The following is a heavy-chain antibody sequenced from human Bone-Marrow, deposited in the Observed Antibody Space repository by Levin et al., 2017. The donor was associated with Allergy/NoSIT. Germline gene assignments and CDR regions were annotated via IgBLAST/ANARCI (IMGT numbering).Heavy chain of an antibody. Sequence: VASVKVSRKASGYTFTSYGISWVRQAPGQGLEWMGWISAYNGNTNYAQKLQGRVTMTTDTSTSTAYMELRSLRSDDTAVYYCARDSPPVDMVVVPAAIGYYDDYMDVWGKGTTVTVSS. D-gene: IGHD2-2*03. J-gene: IGHJ6*03. V-gene: IGHV1-18*01. CDR3: ARDSPPVDMVVVPAAIGYYDDYMDV. CDR2: ISAYNGNT. CDR1: GYTFTSYG.